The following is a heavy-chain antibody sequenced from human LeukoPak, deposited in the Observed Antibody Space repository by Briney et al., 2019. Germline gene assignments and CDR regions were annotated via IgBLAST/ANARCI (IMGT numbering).Heavy chain of an antibody. CDR3: ARGGSVAGTFDY. Sequence: PGRSLRLSCAASGFTFSSYGMHWVRQAPGKGLEWVAVIWYDGSNKYYADSVKGRFTISRDNSKNTLYLQMNSLRAGDTAVYYCARGGSVAGTFDYWGQGTLVTVSS. J-gene: IGHJ4*02. V-gene: IGHV3-33*01. CDR1: GFTFSSYG. D-gene: IGHD6-19*01. CDR2: IWYDGSNK.